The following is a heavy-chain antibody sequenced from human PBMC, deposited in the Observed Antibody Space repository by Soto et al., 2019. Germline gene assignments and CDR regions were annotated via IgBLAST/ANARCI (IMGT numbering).Heavy chain of an antibody. Sequence: PSETLSLTCAVYGGSFSGYYWSWIRQPPGKGLEWIGEINHSGSTNYNPSLKSRVTISVDTSKNQFSLKLNSVTAADAAVYSCARGIAMKKVVHRDASDKYYFDSWGQGTLVTVSS. D-gene: IGHD3-22*01. V-gene: IGHV4-34*01. CDR2: INHSGST. CDR1: GGSFSGYY. CDR3: ARGIAMKKVVHRDASDKYYFDS. J-gene: IGHJ4*02.